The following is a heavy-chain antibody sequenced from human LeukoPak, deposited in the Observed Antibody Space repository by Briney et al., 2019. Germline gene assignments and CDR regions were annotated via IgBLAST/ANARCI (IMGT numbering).Heavy chain of an antibody. CDR3: ARGGRGQPYYYGMDV. V-gene: IGHV1-46*01. CDR1: GYTFTSYY. CDR2: INPSGGST. Sequence: SVKVSCKASGYTFTSYYMHWVRQAPGQGLEWMGIINPSGGSTSYAQKFQGRVTMTRDTSTSTVYMELSSLRSEDTAVYYCARGGRGQPYYYGMDVWGQGTTVTVSS. J-gene: IGHJ6*02. D-gene: IGHD3-10*01.